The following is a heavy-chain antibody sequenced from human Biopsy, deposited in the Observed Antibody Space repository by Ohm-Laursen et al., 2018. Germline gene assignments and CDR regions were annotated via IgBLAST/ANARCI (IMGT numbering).Heavy chain of an antibody. CDR1: GFTFSSHA. CDR3: VRGRAY. J-gene: IGHJ4*02. Sequence: GSLRLSCAASGFTFSSHAMGWVRQAPGKGLEWVSIIYLDGNTYYTDSVKGRFTISRDNSKNALYLQMNSLRPADTAKYYCVRGRAYWGQGTLVTVSS. V-gene: IGHV3-53*01. CDR2: IYLDGNT.